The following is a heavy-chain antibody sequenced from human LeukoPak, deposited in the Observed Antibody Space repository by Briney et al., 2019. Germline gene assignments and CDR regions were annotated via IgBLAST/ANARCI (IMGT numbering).Heavy chain of an antibody. CDR2: ISYDGSNK. J-gene: IGHJ4*02. D-gene: IGHD5-18*01. Sequence: GGSLRLSCAASGFTFSSYWIHWVRQAPGKGLEWVAVISYDGSNKYYADSVKGRFTISRDNSKNTLYLQMNSLRAEDTAVYYCARDTAMVLDYWGQGTLVTVSS. CDR1: GFTFSSYW. V-gene: IGHV3-30*19. CDR3: ARDTAMVLDY.